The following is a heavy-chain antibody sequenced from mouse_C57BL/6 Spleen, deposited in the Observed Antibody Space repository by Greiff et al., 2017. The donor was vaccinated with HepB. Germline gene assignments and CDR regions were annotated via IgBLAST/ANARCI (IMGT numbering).Heavy chain of an antibody. CDR3: ARPGGRGPDFDY. CDR2: ISSGSSTI. Sequence: DVMLVESGGGLVKPGGSLKLSCAASGFTFSDYGMHWVRQAPEKGLEWVAYISSGSSTIYYADTVKGRFTISRDNAKNTLFLQMTSLRSEDTAMYYCARPGGRGPDFDYWGQGTTLTVSS. J-gene: IGHJ2*01. V-gene: IGHV5-17*01. CDR1: GFTFSDYG. D-gene: IGHD3-3*01.